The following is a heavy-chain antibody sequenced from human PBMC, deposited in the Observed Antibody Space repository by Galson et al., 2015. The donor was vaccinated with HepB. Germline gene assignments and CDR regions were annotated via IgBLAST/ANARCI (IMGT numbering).Heavy chain of an antibody. CDR3: AKGRDRRYDSSGYYSSYFDS. Sequence: SLRLSCAASGFTFSSYGMHWVRQAPGKGLEWVAVISYDGSNKYYADSVKGRFTISRDNSKNTLYLQMNSLRAEDTAVYYCAKGRDRRYDSSGYYSSYFDSWGQGTLVTVSS. J-gene: IGHJ4*02. D-gene: IGHD3-22*01. V-gene: IGHV3-30*18. CDR2: ISYDGSNK. CDR1: GFTFSSYG.